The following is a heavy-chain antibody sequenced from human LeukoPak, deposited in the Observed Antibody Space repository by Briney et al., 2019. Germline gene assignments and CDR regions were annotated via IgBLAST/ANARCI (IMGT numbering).Heavy chain of an antibody. CDR3: ASLTVWSGYPYYFDY. Sequence: GGSLRLSCAASGFTFSSYAMSWVRQAPGKELEWVSAISGSGGSTYYADSVKGRFTISRDNSKNTLYLQMNSLRAEDTAVYYCASLTVWSGYPYYFDYWGQGTLVTVSS. D-gene: IGHD3-3*01. J-gene: IGHJ4*02. CDR1: GFTFSSYA. V-gene: IGHV3-23*01. CDR2: ISGSGGST.